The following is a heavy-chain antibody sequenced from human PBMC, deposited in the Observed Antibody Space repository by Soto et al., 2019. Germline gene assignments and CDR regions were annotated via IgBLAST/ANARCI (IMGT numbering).Heavy chain of an antibody. V-gene: IGHV4-39*01. CDR3: ARVLRIEAAGRRGWYFDL. J-gene: IGHJ2*01. Sequence: QLQLQESGPGLVKPSETLSLTCTVSGGSISSSSYYWGWIRQPPGKGLEWIGSIYYSGSTYYNPSLKSLVTLSVDTSKNQFPLKLSSVTAADTAVYYCARVLRIEAAGRRGWYFDLWGRGTLVTVSS. CDR2: IYYSGST. D-gene: IGHD6-13*01. CDR1: GGSISSSSYY.